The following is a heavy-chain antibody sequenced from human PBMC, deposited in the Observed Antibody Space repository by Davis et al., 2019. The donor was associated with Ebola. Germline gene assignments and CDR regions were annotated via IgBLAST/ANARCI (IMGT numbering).Heavy chain of an antibody. D-gene: IGHD3-22*01. J-gene: IGHJ4*02. CDR2: INSDGNRK. CDR1: EFTFSTYD. Sequence: HTGGSLRLSCAASEFTFSTYDMHWVRQAPGKGLVWLSCINSDGNRKTYADSVKGRFTISRDNAKNTLYLQMNSLRAEDTAVYYCARDDSSGYDDGFLDHWGQGTLVTVSS. V-gene: IGHV3-74*03. CDR3: ARDDSSGYDDGFLDH.